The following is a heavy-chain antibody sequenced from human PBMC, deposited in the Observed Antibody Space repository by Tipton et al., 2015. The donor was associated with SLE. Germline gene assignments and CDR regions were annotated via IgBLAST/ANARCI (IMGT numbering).Heavy chain of an antibody. J-gene: IGHJ5*02. CDR3: AREPQKDGIGGWFDP. CDR2: IRYDGSNK. Sequence: GSLRLSCAASGFTFSSYGMHWVRQAPGKGLEWVAFIRYDGSNKYYADSVKGRFTISRDSSKNTVYLQMNNLRAEDTAVYYCAREPQKDGIGGWFDPWGQGTLVTVSS. V-gene: IGHV3-30*02. D-gene: IGHD1-26*01. CDR1: GFTFSSYG.